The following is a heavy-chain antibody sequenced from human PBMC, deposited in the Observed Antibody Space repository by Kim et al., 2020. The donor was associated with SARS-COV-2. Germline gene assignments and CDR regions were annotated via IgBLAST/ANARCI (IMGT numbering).Heavy chain of an antibody. CDR2: INHSGST. V-gene: IGHV4-34*01. CDR3: ARGVSGRGGYTGFAQFFDY. J-gene: IGHJ4*02. Sequence: SETLSLTCAVYGGSFSGYYWSWIRQPPGKGLEWIGEINHSGSTNYNPSLKSRVTISVDTSKNQFSLKLSSVTAADTAVYYCARGVSGRGGYTGFAQFFDYWGQGTLVTVSS. CDR1: GGSFSGYY. D-gene: IGHD6-25*01.